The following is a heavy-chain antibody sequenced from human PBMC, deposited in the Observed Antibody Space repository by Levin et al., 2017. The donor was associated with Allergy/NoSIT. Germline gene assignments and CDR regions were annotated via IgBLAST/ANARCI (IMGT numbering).Heavy chain of an antibody. J-gene: IGHJ4*02. CDR3: AKRGGHCSSTSCYEAHRAFDY. D-gene: IGHD2-2*01. V-gene: IGHV3-30*18. CDR1: GFTFSSYG. CDR2: ISYDGSNK. Sequence: HGESLKISCAASGFTFSSYGMHWVRQAPGKGLEWVAVISYDGSNKYYADSVKGRFTISRDNSKNTLYLQMNSLRAEDTAVYYCAKRGGHCSSTSCYEAHRAFDYWGQGTLVTVSS.